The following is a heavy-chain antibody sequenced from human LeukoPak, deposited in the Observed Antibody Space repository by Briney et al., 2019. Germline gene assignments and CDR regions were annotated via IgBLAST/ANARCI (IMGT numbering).Heavy chain of an antibody. CDR3: ARLGTHGDYLNS. J-gene: IGHJ4*02. CDR1: GGSISTYY. CDR2: IYYSGTT. D-gene: IGHD4-17*01. V-gene: IGHV4-59*08. Sequence: SETLSLTCTVSGGSISTYYWSWIRQPPGKGLEWLGYIYYSGTTNYNPSLKSRVIISLDTSKSQFSLKLNSVTAADTAVYYCARLGTHGDYLNSWGQGTLVTVSS.